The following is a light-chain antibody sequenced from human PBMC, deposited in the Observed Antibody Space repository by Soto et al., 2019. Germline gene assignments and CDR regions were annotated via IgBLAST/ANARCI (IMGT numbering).Light chain of an antibody. V-gene: IGKV3D-20*02. CDR2: DAS. Sequence: EFVLTQSPGTLSLSPGERATLSCRASQTVRNNYLAWYQQKPGQAPRLLIYDASSRATGIPDRFSGSGSGTDFTLTISSLQPEDFATYYCQQSYSNPITFGQGTRLEIK. CDR3: QQSYSNPIT. CDR1: QTVRNNY. J-gene: IGKJ5*01.